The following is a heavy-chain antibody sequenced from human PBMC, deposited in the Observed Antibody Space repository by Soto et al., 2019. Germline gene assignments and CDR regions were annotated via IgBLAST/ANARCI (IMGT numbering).Heavy chain of an antibody. CDR2: ISGSGGST. CDR3: AKGSRFDI. CDR1: GFTFSSYA. V-gene: IGHV3-23*01. Sequence: EVQLLESGGGLVQPGGSLRLSCAASGFTFSSYAMSWVRQAPGKGLEWVSAISGSGGSTYYADSVKGRFTISRDNSKNTLDLQMTSLRAEDKAVDYCAKGSRFDIWGQGTMVTVSS. J-gene: IGHJ3*02.